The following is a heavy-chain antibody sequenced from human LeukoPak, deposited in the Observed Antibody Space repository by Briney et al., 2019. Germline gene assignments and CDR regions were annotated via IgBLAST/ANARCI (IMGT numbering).Heavy chain of an antibody. CDR2: FYNSGRS. D-gene: IGHD3-16*01. Sequence: PSETLSLTCTVSDDSISDYYRGWIRQPPGKGLEWIGHFYNSGRSTYNPSLKSRVTISADTSKNHFSLKLNSVTTADTAVYYCTRGAGWLIDYWGQGILVTVSS. J-gene: IGHJ4*02. V-gene: IGHV4-59*01. CDR1: DDSISDYY. CDR3: TRGAGWLIDY.